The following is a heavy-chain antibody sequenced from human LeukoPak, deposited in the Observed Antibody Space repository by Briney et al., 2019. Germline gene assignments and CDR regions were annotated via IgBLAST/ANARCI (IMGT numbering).Heavy chain of an antibody. CDR2: IKQDGSEK. D-gene: IGHD3-10*01. J-gene: IGHJ6*03. Sequence: GGSLRLSCEAAGFSFSSYGLHWVRQAPGKGLEWVAHIKQDGSEKYYVDSVRGRFTISRDNAKNSLYLQMNSLSAEDTAVYYCARSVEAGYMDVWGKGTTVTISS. V-gene: IGHV3-7*01. CDR1: GFSFSSYG. CDR3: ARSVEAGYMDV.